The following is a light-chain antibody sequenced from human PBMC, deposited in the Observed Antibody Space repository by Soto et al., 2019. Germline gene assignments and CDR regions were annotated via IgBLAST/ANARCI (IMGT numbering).Light chain of an antibody. Sequence: DIQLTQSPSFLSASVGGRVTFTCRASQVISNFLAWYQQKPGEAPKLLIYAASTLQSGVPSRFSGSGSGTEFTLTISSLQPEDSATYYCQQLNSYPLTFGEGTKVEIK. CDR3: QQLNSYPLT. CDR1: QVISNF. V-gene: IGKV1-9*01. J-gene: IGKJ4*01. CDR2: AAS.